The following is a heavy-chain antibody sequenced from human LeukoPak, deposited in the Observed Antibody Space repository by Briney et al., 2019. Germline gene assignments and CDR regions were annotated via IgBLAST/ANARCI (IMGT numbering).Heavy chain of an antibody. Sequence: PGRSLRLSCAASGFTFSSYAMHWVRQSPGKGLEWVVVISYDGSNKYYADSVKGQFTISRDNAKNSQYLQMNRLRVEDTAVYYCARVGLDRRGYSGYEAFDYWGQGTLVTVSS. CDR2: ISYDGSNK. CDR1: GFTFSSYA. V-gene: IGHV3-30*04. CDR3: ARVGLDRRGYSGYEAFDY. J-gene: IGHJ4*02. D-gene: IGHD5-12*01.